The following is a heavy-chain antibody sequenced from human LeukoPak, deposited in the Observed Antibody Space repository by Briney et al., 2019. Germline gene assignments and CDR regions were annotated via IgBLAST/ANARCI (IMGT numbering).Heavy chain of an antibody. Sequence: SETLSLTCTVSGGSISGSSYYWGWIRQPPGKGLQWLGRIYYSGSTDYNPSLKSRVTISVDTSKKQFSLKLSSVTAADTAVYYCATTTPPHDYRHSNWFDPWGQGTRVTVSS. D-gene: IGHD4-11*01. CDR1: GGSISGSSYY. CDR2: IYYSGST. CDR3: ATTTPPHDYRHSNWFDP. V-gene: IGHV4-39*01. J-gene: IGHJ5*02.